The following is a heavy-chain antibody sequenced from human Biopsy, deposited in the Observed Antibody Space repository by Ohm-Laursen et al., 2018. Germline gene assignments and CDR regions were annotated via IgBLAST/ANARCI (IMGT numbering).Heavy chain of an antibody. D-gene: IGHD6-13*01. CDR1: GFTFSNYA. J-gene: IGHJ4*02. CDR2: ISSSGNTE. Sequence: GSLRLSCTASGFTFSNYAMSWVRQTPGKGLDWVSYISSSGNTEKYADSVKGRFTISRDNAKQSVHLQMNSLRAEDTAVYYCVTEVGGVSSWYNNWGQGTLVTVSS. CDR3: VTEVGGVSSWYNN. V-gene: IGHV3-11*01.